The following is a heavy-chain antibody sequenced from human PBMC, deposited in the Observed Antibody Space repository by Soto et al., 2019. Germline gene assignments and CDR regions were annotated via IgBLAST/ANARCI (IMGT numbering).Heavy chain of an antibody. D-gene: IGHD3-10*01. V-gene: IGHV3-48*03. CDR3: ERRGFN. CDR1: VFSFSSSE. Sequence: VGSLRLSCASSVFSFSSSEMTWVRQAPGKGLEWISYIHFSGSPIYYADSLRGRFTISRDNTKNSLYLQMSSLRAEDTAIYYCERRGFNCGRGTLVTVSS. J-gene: IGHJ4*02. CDR2: IHFSGSPI.